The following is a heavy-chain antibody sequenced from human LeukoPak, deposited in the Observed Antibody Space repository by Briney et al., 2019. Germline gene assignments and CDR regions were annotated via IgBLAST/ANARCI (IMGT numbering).Heavy chain of an antibody. J-gene: IGHJ6*04. CDR1: GYTFTSYD. CDR3: ARALAGTAELDV. D-gene: IGHD1-1*01. V-gene: IGHV1-8*01. Sequence: ASVKVSCKASGYTFTSYDINWVRQATGQGLEWMGWMNPNSGNTGYAQKFQGRVTMTRDPSISTAYMELSSLRSEDTGVYFCARALAGTAELDVWGKGTTVTVSS. CDR2: MNPNSGNT.